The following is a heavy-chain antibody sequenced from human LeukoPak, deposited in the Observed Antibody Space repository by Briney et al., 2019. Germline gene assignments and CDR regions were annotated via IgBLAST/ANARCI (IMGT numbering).Heavy chain of an antibody. CDR3: ARGSRYCSSTSCTYYYYYYMDV. D-gene: IGHD2-2*01. J-gene: IGHJ6*03. V-gene: IGHV4-61*02. Sequence: SETLSLTCTVSGGSISSGSYYWTWIRQPAGKGLEWIGRIYTSGSTNYNPSLKSRVTISLDTSKNQFSLKLSSVTAADTAVYYCARGSRYCSSTSCTYYYYYYMDVWGKGTTVTVSS. CDR2: IYTSGST. CDR1: GGSISSGSYY.